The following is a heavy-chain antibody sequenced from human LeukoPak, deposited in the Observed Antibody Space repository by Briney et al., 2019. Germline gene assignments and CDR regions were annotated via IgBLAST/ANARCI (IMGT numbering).Heavy chain of an antibody. CDR3: ARHYYDSSGWWFDP. Sequence: SETLSLTCTVSGGSISSSSYYWGWIRQPPGKGLEWIGSIYYSGSTYYNPSLKSRVTISVDTSKNQFSLKLSSVTAADTAVYYCARHYYDSSGWWFDPWGQGTLVTVSS. D-gene: IGHD3-22*01. CDR1: GGSISSSSYY. J-gene: IGHJ5*02. V-gene: IGHV4-39*01. CDR2: IYYSGST.